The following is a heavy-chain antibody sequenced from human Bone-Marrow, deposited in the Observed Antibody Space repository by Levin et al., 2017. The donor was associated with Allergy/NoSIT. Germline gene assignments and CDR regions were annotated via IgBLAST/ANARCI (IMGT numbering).Heavy chain of an antibody. V-gene: IGHV3-33*01. J-gene: IGHJ4*02. CDR2: IWYDESTK. D-gene: IGHD2-15*01. CDR1: GFTFSSYG. CDR3: AGAYGSYIDS. Sequence: SCAASGFTFSSYGMHWVRQAPGEGLEWVAVIWYDESTKYYAESVKGRFTISRDNSKNTLYLQMDSLRAEDTAVYYCAGAYGSYIDSWGQGTLVIVSS.